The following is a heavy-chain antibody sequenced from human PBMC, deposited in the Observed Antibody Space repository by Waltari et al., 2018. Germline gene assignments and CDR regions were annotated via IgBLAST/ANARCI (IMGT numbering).Heavy chain of an antibody. Sequence: QLQLQESGPGLVRPSETLSLTSTVSGGSITTNYHWAWIRQPPGKGLEWMGNMQYRGSTFYNPSLMSRVTISLDTSKNQFSLTLTSVDAADTAVYFCGRIAFGDDGGYFQYWGQGTLVTVSS. D-gene: IGHD4-17*01. CDR2: MQYRGST. CDR1: GGSITTNYH. CDR3: GRIAFGDDGGYFQY. J-gene: IGHJ1*01. V-gene: IGHV4-39*01.